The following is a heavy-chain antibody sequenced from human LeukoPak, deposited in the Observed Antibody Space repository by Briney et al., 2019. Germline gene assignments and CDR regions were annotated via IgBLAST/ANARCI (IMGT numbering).Heavy chain of an antibody. Sequence: GESLKISCKGSGYSFTSYWIGWVRQMPGKGLEWMGIIYPGDSDTRYSPSFQGQVTTSADKSISTAYLQWSSLKASDTAMYYCARHETYCSGGSCSTVDYWGQGTLVTVSS. CDR3: ARHETYCSGGSCSTVDY. J-gene: IGHJ4*02. CDR2: IYPGDSDT. D-gene: IGHD2-15*01. V-gene: IGHV5-51*01. CDR1: GYSFTSYW.